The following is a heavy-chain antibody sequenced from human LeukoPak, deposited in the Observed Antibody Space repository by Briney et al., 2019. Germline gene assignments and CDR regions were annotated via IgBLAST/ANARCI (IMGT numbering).Heavy chain of an antibody. CDR3: ARDRSYYFDD. CDR2: TNWNGGST. V-gene: IGHV3-20*04. Sequence: GGSLRLSCAASGFTLDDYGMSWVRQAPGKGLEWVSCTNWNGGSTGYADSVKGRFTISRDNAKNSLYLQMSSLRAEDTALYYGARDRSYYFDDWGQGTLVTVSS. D-gene: IGHD3-16*02. J-gene: IGHJ4*02. CDR1: GFTLDDYG.